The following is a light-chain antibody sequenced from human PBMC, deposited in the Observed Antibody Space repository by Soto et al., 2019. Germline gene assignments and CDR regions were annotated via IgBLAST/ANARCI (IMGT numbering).Light chain of an antibody. CDR1: QCISNY. V-gene: IGKV1-27*01. J-gene: IGKJ1*01. Sequence: DIQMTQSPSSLSASVGDRVTITCRASQCISNYLAWFQQKPGKVPQLLIYSASTLQSGVPSRFSGSGSGTDFTLTISSLQPEDVATYYCLKHNSAPWTFGHGTKVEIK. CDR3: LKHNSAPWT. CDR2: SAS.